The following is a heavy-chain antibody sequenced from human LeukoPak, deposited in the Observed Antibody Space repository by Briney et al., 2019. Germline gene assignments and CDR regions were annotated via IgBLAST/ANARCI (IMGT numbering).Heavy chain of an antibody. J-gene: IGHJ5*02. Sequence: SVKVSCTASVGTFSSYAISWVRQAPGQGLEWMGGIIPIFGTANYAQKFQGRVMITADESTSTAYMELSSLRSEDTAVYYCARTPPKYSSSWYWFDPWGQGTLVTVCS. CDR2: IIPIFGTA. D-gene: IGHD6-13*01. V-gene: IGHV1-69*13. CDR3: ARTPPKYSSSWYWFDP. CDR1: VGTFSSYA.